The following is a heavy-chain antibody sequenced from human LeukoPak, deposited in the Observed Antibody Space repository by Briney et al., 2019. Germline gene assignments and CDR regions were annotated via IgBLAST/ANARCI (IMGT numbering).Heavy chain of an antibody. CDR3: TGNYYGSGSYADFDY. CDR1: GFTFSGSA. Sequence: GGSLRLSCAASGFTFSGSALQWVRQASGKGLEWVGRIRSTANGYATASAASVKGRFTISRDDSKNTAYLQMDSLKTEDTAVYYCTGNYYGSGSYADFDYWGQGTLVTVSS. V-gene: IGHV3-73*01. D-gene: IGHD3-10*01. CDR2: IRSTANGYAT. J-gene: IGHJ4*02.